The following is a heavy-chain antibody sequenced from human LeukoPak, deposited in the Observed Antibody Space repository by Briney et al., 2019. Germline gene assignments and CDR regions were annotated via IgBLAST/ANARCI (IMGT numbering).Heavy chain of an antibody. CDR2: ISSSGSTI. V-gene: IGHV3-48*03. J-gene: IGHJ4*02. CDR3: ARTAYDSSGYYDY. CDR1: GFIFSSYE. Sequence: GGSLRLSCAASGFIFSSYEMNRVRQAPGKGLEWVSYISSSGSTIYYADSVKGRFTISRDNAKNSLYLQMNSLRAEDTAVYYCARTAYDSSGYYDYWGQGTLVTVSS. D-gene: IGHD3-22*01.